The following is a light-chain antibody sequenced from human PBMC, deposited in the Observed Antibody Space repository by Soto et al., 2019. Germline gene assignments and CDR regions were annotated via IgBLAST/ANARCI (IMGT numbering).Light chain of an antibody. V-gene: IGKV1-9*01. CDR1: QDIGSY. CDR3: QQLKSYLT. Sequence: DIQLTQSPSFLSASVGDRVSITCRASQDIGSYLAWYQQEPGKAPKLLIYAASTLQSGVPSRFSGFGSGTEFPLTISNLQPEDFATYYCQQLKSYLTFGPGTRVEI. J-gene: IGKJ3*01. CDR2: AAS.